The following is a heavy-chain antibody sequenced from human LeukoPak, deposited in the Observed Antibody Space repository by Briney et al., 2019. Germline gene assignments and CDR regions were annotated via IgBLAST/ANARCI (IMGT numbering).Heavy chain of an antibody. J-gene: IGHJ4*02. CDR3: ARDLCYDDSGYYYHDY. CDR2: IYSGGST. D-gene: IGHD3-22*01. CDR1: GFTVTNNY. V-gene: IGHV3-53*01. Sequence: QPGGSLRLSCAASGFTVTNNYMSWVRRAPGKGLECVSVIYSGGSTFYADSVKGRFTISRDNSKNTLYLQMNSLRAEDTAVYYCARDLCYDDSGYYYHDYWGQGTLVTVSS.